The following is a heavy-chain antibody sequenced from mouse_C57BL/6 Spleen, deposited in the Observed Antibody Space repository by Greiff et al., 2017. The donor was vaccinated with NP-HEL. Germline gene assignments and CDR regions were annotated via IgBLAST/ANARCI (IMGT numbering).Heavy chain of an antibody. V-gene: IGHV5-15*01. CDR3: ARQEYGSSYDAMDY. D-gene: IGHD1-1*01. J-gene: IGHJ4*01. CDR1: GFTFSDYG. CDR2: ISNLAYSI. Sequence: EVKLMESGGGLVQPGGSLKLSCAASGFTFSDYGMAWVRQAPRKGPEWVAFISNLAYSIYYADTVTGRFTISRENAKNTLYLEMSSLRSEDTAMYYCARQEYGSSYDAMDYWGQGTSVTVSS.